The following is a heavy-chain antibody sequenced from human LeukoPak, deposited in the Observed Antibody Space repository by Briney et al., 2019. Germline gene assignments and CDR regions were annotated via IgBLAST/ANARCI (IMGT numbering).Heavy chain of an antibody. CDR3: AKDRPNYYESNGHYYRRDGDS. Sequence: AGGSLRLSCAASGFTFSIYARSWVRQAPGKGLEWVSGTSSGGDYTYYAGSAKGRFTISRDNSKNTLYLQMNSLRAEDTATYYCAKDRPNYYESNGHYYRRDGDSWGQGTLVTVSS. J-gene: IGHJ5*01. V-gene: IGHV3-23*01. D-gene: IGHD3-22*01. CDR2: TSSGGDYT. CDR1: GFTFSIYA.